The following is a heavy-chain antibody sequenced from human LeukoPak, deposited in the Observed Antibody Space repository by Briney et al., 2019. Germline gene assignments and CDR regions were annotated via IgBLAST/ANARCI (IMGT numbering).Heavy chain of an antibody. CDR1: GFTFSSYA. Sequence: GRSLRLSCAASGFTFSSYAMHWVRQAPGKGLEWVAVISYDGSNKYYADSVKGRFTISRDNSKNTLYLQMNSLRAEDTAVYYCARDPLDILTGYYYNWFDPWGQGTLVTVSS. CDR2: ISYDGSNK. J-gene: IGHJ5*02. V-gene: IGHV3-30-3*01. D-gene: IGHD3-9*01. CDR3: ARDPLDILTGYYYNWFDP.